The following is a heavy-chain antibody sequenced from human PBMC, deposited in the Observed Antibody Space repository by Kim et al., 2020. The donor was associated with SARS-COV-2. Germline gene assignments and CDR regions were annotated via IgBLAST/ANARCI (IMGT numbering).Heavy chain of an antibody. CDR1: GGTFSSYA. Sequence: SVKVSCKASGGTFSSYAISWVRQAPGQGLEWMGGIIPIFGTANYAQKFQGRVTITADESTSTAYMELSSLRSEDTAVYYCARDSKAITMVRGVMIGYYYYYYGMDVWGQGTTVTVSS. V-gene: IGHV1-69*13. CDR2: IIPIFGTA. D-gene: IGHD3-10*01. CDR3: ARDSKAITMVRGVMIGYYYYYYGMDV. J-gene: IGHJ6*02.